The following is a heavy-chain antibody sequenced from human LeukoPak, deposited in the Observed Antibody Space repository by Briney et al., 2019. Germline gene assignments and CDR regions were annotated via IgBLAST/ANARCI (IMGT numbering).Heavy chain of an antibody. V-gene: IGHV4-34*01. CDR1: GGSFSGYY. J-gene: IGHJ4*02. CDR3: ASLKSYYDSSGYFSSLTMSDY. D-gene: IGHD3-22*01. Sequence: SETLSLTCAVYGGSFSGYYRSWIRQPPGKGLEWIGEINHSGSTNYNPSLKSRVTISVDTSKNQFSLKLSSVTAADTAVYYCASLKSYYDSSGYFSSLTMSDYWGQGTLVTVSS. CDR2: INHSGST.